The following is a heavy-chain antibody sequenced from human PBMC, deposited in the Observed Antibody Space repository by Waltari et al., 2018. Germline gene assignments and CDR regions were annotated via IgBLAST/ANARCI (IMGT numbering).Heavy chain of an antibody. CDR2: IYSTGST. V-gene: IGHV4-59*01. D-gene: IGHD2-15*01. CDR1: GGPISNYY. CDR3: ARGGGYGGSIFDH. J-gene: IGHJ4*02. Sequence: QVQLQESGPGLVKPSETLSLTCTVFGGPISNYYWSWVRQSPGKEPEWIGYIYSTGSTDYNPSLKSRVTMSVDTSKNQFSLRLTSVSAADTAVYFCARGGGYGGSIFDHWGRGTLVTVSS.